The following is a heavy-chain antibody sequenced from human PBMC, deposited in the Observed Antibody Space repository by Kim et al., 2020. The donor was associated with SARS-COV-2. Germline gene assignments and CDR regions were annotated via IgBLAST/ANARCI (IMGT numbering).Heavy chain of an antibody. CDR2: TYYRSKWYN. CDR1: GDSVSSNSAA. Sequence: SQTLSLTCAISGDSVSSNSAAWNWIRQSPSRGLEWLGRTYYRSKWYNDYAVSVKSRITINPDTSKNQFSLQLNSVTPEDTAVYYCARGKFGYDFWSAKNYYYYMDVWGKGTTVTVSS. D-gene: IGHD3-3*01. V-gene: IGHV6-1*01. J-gene: IGHJ6*03. CDR3: ARGKFGYDFWSAKNYYYYMDV.